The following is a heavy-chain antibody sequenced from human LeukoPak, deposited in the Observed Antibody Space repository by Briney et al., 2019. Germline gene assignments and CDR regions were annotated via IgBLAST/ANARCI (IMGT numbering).Heavy chain of an antibody. J-gene: IGHJ5*02. Sequence: SETLSLTCTVSGGSISSYYWSWIRQPPGKGLEWIGYINYSGSTNYNPSLKSRVTISVDTSKNQFSLKLSSVTAADTAVYHCAGGVRLSTTIPPGNWFGPWGRGTLVSVSS. V-gene: IGHV4-59*01. CDR3: AGGVRLSTTIPPGNWFGP. CDR2: INYSGST. D-gene: IGHD1-26*01. CDR1: GGSISSYY.